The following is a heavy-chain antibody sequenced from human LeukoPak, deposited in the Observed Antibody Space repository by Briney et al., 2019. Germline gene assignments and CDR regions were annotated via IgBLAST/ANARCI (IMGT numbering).Heavy chain of an antibody. D-gene: IGHD1-20*01. CDR1: GYTFTGYY. Sequence: VASVKVSCKASGYTFTGYYMHRVRQAPGQGLEWMGWINPNSGGTNYAQKFQGRVTMTRDTSISTAYMELSRLRSDDTAVYYCARDPITGTTYFDYWGQGTLVTVSS. V-gene: IGHV1-2*02. J-gene: IGHJ4*02. CDR3: ARDPITGTTYFDY. CDR2: INPNSGGT.